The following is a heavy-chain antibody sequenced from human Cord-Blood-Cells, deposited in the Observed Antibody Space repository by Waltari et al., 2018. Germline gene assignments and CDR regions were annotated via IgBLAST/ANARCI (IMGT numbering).Heavy chain of an antibody. CDR1: GGTFSSYA. CDR2: IIPIFGTA. Sequence: QVQLVQSGAEVKKPGSSVKVSCKASGGTFSSYAISWVRQAPGHGLEWMGGIIPIFGTANYAQKFQGRVTITADESTSTAYMELSSLRSEDTAVYYCARYDSLIAAAGTVGAFDIWGQGTMVTVSS. D-gene: IGHD6-13*01. V-gene: IGHV1-69*01. J-gene: IGHJ3*02. CDR3: ARYDSLIAAAGTVGAFDI.